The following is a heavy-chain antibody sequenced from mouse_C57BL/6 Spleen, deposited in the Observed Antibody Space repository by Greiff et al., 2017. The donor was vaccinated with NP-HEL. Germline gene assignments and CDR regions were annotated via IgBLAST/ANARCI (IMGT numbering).Heavy chain of an antibody. V-gene: IGHV5-12*01. CDR1: GFTFSDYY. Sequence: EVQLVESGGGLVQPGGSLKLSCAASGFTFSDYYMYWVRQTPEKRLEWVAYISNGGGSTYYPDTVKGRSTNSRDNAKNTLYMQMSRLKSEDTAMYYCARQDWDWYFEVWGTGTTVTVSS. CDR2: ISNGGGST. CDR3: ARQDWDWYFEV. D-gene: IGHD4-1*01. J-gene: IGHJ1*03.